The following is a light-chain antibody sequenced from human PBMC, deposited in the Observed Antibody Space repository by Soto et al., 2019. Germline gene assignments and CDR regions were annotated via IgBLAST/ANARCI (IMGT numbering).Light chain of an antibody. V-gene: IGKV3-20*01. CDR2: GAS. Sequence: EIVLTQSPGTLSLSPGERATLSCRASQSVSSSYLAWYQQKPGQAPRLLIYGASSRATGIPDRFSGRGSGTDFTLTISRLEPEDVAVYYCQQYGSSSYTFGQGTKLEIK. J-gene: IGKJ2*01. CDR1: QSVSSSY. CDR3: QQYGSSSYT.